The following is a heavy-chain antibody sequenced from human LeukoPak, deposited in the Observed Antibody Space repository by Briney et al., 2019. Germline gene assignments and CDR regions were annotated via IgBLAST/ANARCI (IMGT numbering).Heavy chain of an antibody. D-gene: IGHD5-18*01. CDR3: ARRQAGYSRRWYFDY. Sequence: SETLSLTCAVYGGSFSGYYWSWIRQPPGKGLEWIGEINHSGSTNYNPSLKSRVTISVDTSKNQFSLKLSSVTTADTAVYYCARRQAGYSRRWYFDYWGQGTLVTVSS. V-gene: IGHV4-34*01. CDR1: GGSFSGYY. CDR2: INHSGST. J-gene: IGHJ4*02.